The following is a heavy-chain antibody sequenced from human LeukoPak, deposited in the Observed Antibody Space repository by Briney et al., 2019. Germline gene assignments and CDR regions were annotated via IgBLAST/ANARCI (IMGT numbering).Heavy chain of an antibody. V-gene: IGHV7-4-1*02. Sequence: GASVKASCKAPGSTLINYVLNWLRKPLGQGFKWLGWINTNTGNPTYAQGFTGRFVFSLDTSVNTAYLQISSLKAEDTAIYYCARVQGYCSTTSCYPHYWGQGTLVTVSS. CDR2: INTNTGNP. D-gene: IGHD2-2*01. J-gene: IGHJ4*02. CDR3: ARVQGYCSTTSCYPHY. CDR1: GSTLINYV.